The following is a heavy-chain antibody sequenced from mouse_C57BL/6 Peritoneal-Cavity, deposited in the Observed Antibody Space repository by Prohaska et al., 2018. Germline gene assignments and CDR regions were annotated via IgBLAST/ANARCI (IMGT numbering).Heavy chain of an antibody. V-gene: IGHV11-2*01. J-gene: IGHJ1*03. CDR1: GFTFSGFW. CDR3: MRYGNYWYFDV. Sequence: EVQLLETGGGLVQPGGSRGLSCEGSGFTFSGFWMSWVRQTPGKTLEWFGDINSDGSAINYAPSIKDRFTIFRDNDKSSVYLQMSNVRSEDTATYFCMRYGNYWYFDVWGTGTTVTVSA. CDR2: INSDGSAI. D-gene: IGHD2-1*01.